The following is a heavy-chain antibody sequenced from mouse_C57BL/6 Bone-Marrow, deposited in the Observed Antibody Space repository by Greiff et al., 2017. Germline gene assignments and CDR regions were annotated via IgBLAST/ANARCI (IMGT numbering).Heavy chain of an antibody. V-gene: IGHV1-53*01. D-gene: IGHD2-4*01. CDR3: ARGNYDYPWFAY. J-gene: IGHJ3*01. CDR2: INPSNGGT. Sequence: QVQLQQPGTELVKPGASVKLSCKASGYTFTSYWMHWVKQRPGQGLEWIGNINPSNGGTNYNETFKSKATLTVDKSSSTAYMQLSSLTSEDSAVYYCARGNYDYPWFAYWGQGTLGTVSA. CDR1: GYTFTSYW.